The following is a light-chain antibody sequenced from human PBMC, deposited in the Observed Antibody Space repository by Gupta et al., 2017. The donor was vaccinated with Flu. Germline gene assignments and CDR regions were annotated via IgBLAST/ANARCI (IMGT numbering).Light chain of an antibody. CDR1: QDIISW. Sequence: GYTVTITCRASQDIISWLAWYQQTPGKAPKVLISGASALQIGVPSRFSGSGSGTIFTLTISNLQPDDFAIYYCQQALSFPITFGQGTRLEIK. CDR2: GAS. V-gene: IGKV1-12*01. J-gene: IGKJ5*01. CDR3: QQALSFPIT.